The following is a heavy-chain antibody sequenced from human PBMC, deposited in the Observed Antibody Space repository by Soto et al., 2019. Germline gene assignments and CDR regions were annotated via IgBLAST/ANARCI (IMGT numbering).Heavy chain of an antibody. CDR1: GGSISSYY. V-gene: IGHV4-59*01. CDR2: IYYSGST. D-gene: IGHD3-10*01. CDR3: ARVRYSGWFGELLDYNWLDP. J-gene: IGHJ5*02. Sequence: PSETLSLTCTVSGGSISSYYWSWIRQPPGKGLEWIGYIYYSGSTNYNPSLKSRVTISVDTSKNQFSLKLSSVTAADTAVYYCARVRYSGWFGELLDYNWLDPWGQGTMVTVYS.